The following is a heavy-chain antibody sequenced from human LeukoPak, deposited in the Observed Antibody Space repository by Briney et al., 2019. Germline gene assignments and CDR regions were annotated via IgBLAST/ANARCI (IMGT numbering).Heavy chain of an antibody. CDR3: ARDVSDSGLARPPDAFDI. V-gene: IGHV1-46*01. J-gene: IGHJ3*02. CDR1: GYTFTSYY. D-gene: IGHD2-21*02. Sequence: ASVKVSCKASGYTFTSYYMHWVRQAPGQGLEWMGIINPSGGSTSYAQKFQGRVTMARDTSTSTVYMELSSLRSEDTAVYYCARDVSDSGLARPPDAFDIWGQGTMVTVSS. CDR2: INPSGGST.